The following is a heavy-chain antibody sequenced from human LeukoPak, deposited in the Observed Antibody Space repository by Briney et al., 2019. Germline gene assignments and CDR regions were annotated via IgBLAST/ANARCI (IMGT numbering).Heavy chain of an antibody. CDR3: ARGAYDSSGYYPLHFDY. CDR2: ISAYNGNT. V-gene: IGHV1-18*01. Sequence: ASVKVSCKASGYTFTSYGISWVRQAPGQGLEWMGWISAYNGNTNYAQKLQGRVTMNTDTSTSTAYMELRSLRSDDAAVYYCARGAYDSSGYYPLHFDYWGQGTLVTVSS. J-gene: IGHJ4*02. D-gene: IGHD3-22*01. CDR1: GYTFTSYG.